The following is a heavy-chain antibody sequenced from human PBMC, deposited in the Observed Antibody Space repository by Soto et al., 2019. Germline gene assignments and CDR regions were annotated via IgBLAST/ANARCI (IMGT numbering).Heavy chain of an antibody. J-gene: IGHJ6*03. D-gene: IGHD3-10*01. Sequence: ASVKVSCKASGGTFSSYTISWVRQAPGQGLEWMGRIIPILGIANYAQKFQGRVTITADKSTSTAYMELSSLRSEDTAVYYCARSNCSSTSCYSARYYGSGSYYKMIDYYMDVWGKGTTVTVSS. CDR2: IIPILGIA. CDR3: ARSNCSSTSCYSARYYGSGSYYKMIDYYMDV. CDR1: GGTFSSYT. V-gene: IGHV1-69*02.